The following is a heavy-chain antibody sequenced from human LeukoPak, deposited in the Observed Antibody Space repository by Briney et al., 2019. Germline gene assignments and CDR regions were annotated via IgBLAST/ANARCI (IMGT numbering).Heavy chain of an antibody. D-gene: IGHD1-1*01. V-gene: IGHV3-21*01. Sequence: GGSLRLSCAASGFTFSSYSMNWVRQAPGKGLEWVSSISSSSSYKYYADSVKGRLTISRDNAKNSLFLQMNSLRAEDTAVYYCARNDHYSYYMDVWGKGTTVTVSS. J-gene: IGHJ6*03. CDR2: ISSSSSYK. CDR1: GFTFSSYS. CDR3: ARNDHYSYYMDV.